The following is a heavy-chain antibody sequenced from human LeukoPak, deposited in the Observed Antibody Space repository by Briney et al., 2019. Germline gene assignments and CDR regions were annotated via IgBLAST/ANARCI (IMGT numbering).Heavy chain of an antibody. V-gene: IGHV4-30-2*06. Sequence: PSETLSLTCSVSGGSISSGGYYWSWIRQSSGKGLEWIGNIYPGGSTYYNPSLKSRVTMSVDTSKNQFSLKLTSVTAADTAIYYCARDWSAWDDFFSHLDVWGKGTSVTVSS. CDR2: IYPGGST. CDR1: GGSISSGGYY. D-gene: IGHD1-1*01. CDR3: ARDWSAWDDFFSHLDV. J-gene: IGHJ6*04.